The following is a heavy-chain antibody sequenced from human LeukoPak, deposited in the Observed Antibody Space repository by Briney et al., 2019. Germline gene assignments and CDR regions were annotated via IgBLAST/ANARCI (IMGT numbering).Heavy chain of an antibody. V-gene: IGHV1-2*02. Sequence: GASVKVSCKASGYTFTGYYMHWVRQAPGQGLEWMGWINPNSGGTNYAQKFQGRVTMTRDTSISTAYMELSRLRSDDMAVYYCARDRSLYTMVRGVIGYWGQGTLVTVSS. CDR3: ARDRSLYTMVRGVIGY. D-gene: IGHD3-10*01. CDR2: INPNSGGT. CDR1: GYTFTGYY. J-gene: IGHJ4*02.